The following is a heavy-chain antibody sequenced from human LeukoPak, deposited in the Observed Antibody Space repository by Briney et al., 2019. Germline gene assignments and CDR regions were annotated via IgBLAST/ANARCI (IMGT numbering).Heavy chain of an antibody. Sequence: GGSLRLSCAASGRMFITYNMHWVRQAPGKGLQWVSGISGSGDTTDYADSVKGRFTISRDNSKNMLYLQMNSLRAEDTAVYYCAPRGPWGQGTLVTVSS. CDR3: APRGP. CDR1: GRMFITYN. V-gene: IGHV3-23*01. D-gene: IGHD3-10*01. CDR2: ISGSGDTT. J-gene: IGHJ5*02.